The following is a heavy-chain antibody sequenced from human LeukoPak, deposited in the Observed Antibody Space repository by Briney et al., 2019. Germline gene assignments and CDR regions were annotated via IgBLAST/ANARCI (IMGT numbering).Heavy chain of an antibody. CDR3: ASSWYDPWFDY. Sequence: ETLSLTCTVSGGSISSSSYYWGWIRQPPGKGLVWVSRINTDGSSTSYADSVKGRFTISRDNAKNTLYLQMNSLRAEDTAVYYCASSWYDPWFDYWGQGTLVTVSS. V-gene: IGHV3-74*01. D-gene: IGHD6-13*01. CDR2: INTDGSST. J-gene: IGHJ4*02. CDR1: GGSISSSSYY.